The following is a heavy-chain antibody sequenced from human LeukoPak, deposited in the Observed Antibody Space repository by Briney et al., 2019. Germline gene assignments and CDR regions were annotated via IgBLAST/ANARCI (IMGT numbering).Heavy chain of an antibody. CDR3: ARVIAVAGAFNAFDI. J-gene: IGHJ3*02. V-gene: IGHV4-59*01. CDR1: GGSISSYY. CDR2: IYYSGST. Sequence: PSETPSLTCTVSGGSISSYYWSWIRQPPGKGLEWIGYIYYSGSTNYNPSLKSRVTISVDTSKNQFSLKLSSVTAADTAVYYCARVIAVAGAFNAFDIWGQGTMVTVSS. D-gene: IGHD6-19*01.